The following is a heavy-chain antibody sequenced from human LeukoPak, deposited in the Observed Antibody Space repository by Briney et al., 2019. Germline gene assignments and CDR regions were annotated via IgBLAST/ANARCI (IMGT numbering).Heavy chain of an antibody. Sequence: SETLSLTCTVSGDSISSYYWSWIRQPAGKGLEWFGRISASGSTRYNPSLQSRVTMSVDTSKNQFSLKLTSVTAADTAVYFCARGMAAAYDYNWFDTWGQGTLVTVSS. CDR2: ISASGST. V-gene: IGHV4-4*07. CDR1: GDSISSYY. J-gene: IGHJ5*02. D-gene: IGHD5-12*01. CDR3: ARGMAAAYDYNWFDT.